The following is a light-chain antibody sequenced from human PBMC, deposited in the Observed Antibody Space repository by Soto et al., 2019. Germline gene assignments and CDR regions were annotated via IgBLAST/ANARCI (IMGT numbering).Light chain of an antibody. CDR1: TSNIGTYY. Sequence: QSVLTQPPSVSAAPGQKVTISCSGSTSNIGTYYVSWYQHLPGTAPRVVIYDNDKRPSGIPDRFFGSKSGTSATLGITGLQTGDEADYYCAAWDNSLSVVLFGEGTKVTVL. CDR3: AAWDNSLSVVL. J-gene: IGLJ2*01. CDR2: DND. V-gene: IGLV1-51*01.